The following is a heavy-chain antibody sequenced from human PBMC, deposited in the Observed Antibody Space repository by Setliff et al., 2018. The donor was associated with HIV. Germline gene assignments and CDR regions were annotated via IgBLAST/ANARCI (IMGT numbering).Heavy chain of an antibody. CDR1: GGSISSGSYY. D-gene: IGHD1-26*01. Sequence: PSETLSLTCTVSGGSISSGSYYWSWIRQPAGKGLEWIGHIYTSGSTNYNPSLKSRVTISVDTSKNQFSLKLSSVTAADTAVYYCARDSGSYSDDAFDIWGQGTMVTVS. V-gene: IGHV4-61*09. J-gene: IGHJ3*02. CDR2: IYTSGST. CDR3: ARDSGSYSDDAFDI.